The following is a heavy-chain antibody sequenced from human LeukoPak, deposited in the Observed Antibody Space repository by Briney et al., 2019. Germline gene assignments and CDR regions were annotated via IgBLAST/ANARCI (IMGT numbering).Heavy chain of an antibody. CDR2: IYYSGST. CDR3: ARETSQKGAHYMDV. D-gene: IGHD3-16*01. Sequence: SETLSLTCTVSGGSISSYYWSWIRQPPGKGLEWIGYIYYSGSTNYNPSLKSRVTISVDTSKNQFSLKLRSVTAADTAVYYCARETSQKGAHYMDVWGKGTTVTISS. J-gene: IGHJ6*03. V-gene: IGHV4-59*01. CDR1: GGSISSYY.